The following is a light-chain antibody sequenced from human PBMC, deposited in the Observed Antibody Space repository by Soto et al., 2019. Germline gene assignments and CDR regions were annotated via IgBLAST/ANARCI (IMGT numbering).Light chain of an antibody. V-gene: IGLV2-14*01. J-gene: IGLJ2*01. CDR1: SSDVGGYNY. Sequence: QSALTQPASESGSPGQSITICCTGTSSDVGGYNYVSWYQQHPGKAPKLMIYDVSNRPSGVSNRFSGSKSGNTASLTISGLQAEDEADYYCSSYTSSSTLVVFGGGTKVTVL. CDR3: SSYTSSSTLVV. CDR2: DVS.